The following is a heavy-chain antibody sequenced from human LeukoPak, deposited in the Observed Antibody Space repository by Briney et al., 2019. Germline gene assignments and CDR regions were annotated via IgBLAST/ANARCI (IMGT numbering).Heavy chain of an antibody. CDR1: GDSVSSNSAA. V-gene: IGHV6-1*01. Sequence: SQTLSLTCAISGDSVSSNSAAWNWIRQSPSRGLEWLGRTYYRSKWYNDYAVSVKSRITINPDTSKNQFSLQLNSVTPEDTAVYYCAREPYGSGSYYFSPDAFDIWGQGTMVTVSS. CDR2: TYYRSKWYN. D-gene: IGHD3-10*01. CDR3: AREPYGSGSYYFSPDAFDI. J-gene: IGHJ3*02.